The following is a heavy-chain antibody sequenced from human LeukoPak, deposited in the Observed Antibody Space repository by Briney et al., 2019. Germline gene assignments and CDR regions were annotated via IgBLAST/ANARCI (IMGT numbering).Heavy chain of an antibody. Sequence: ASVKVSCKASGGTFSSYAISWVRQAPGQGLEWMGGIIPILGTANHAQKFQGRVTITADESTSTAYMELSSLRSEDTAVYYCARAHYSNYAYAYYFDYWGQGTLVTVSS. J-gene: IGHJ4*02. CDR1: GGTFSSYA. CDR3: ARAHYSNYAYAYYFDY. V-gene: IGHV1-69*13. CDR2: IIPILGTA. D-gene: IGHD4-11*01.